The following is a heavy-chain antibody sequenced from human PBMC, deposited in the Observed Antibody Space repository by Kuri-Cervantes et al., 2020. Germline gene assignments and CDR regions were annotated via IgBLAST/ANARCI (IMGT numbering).Heavy chain of an antibody. J-gene: IGHJ3*02. D-gene: IGHD2-2*01. Sequence: SETLSLTCAVYGGSFSGYYWSWIRQPPGKGLEWIGEINHSGGTNYNPSLKSRVTISVDTSKNQFSLKLSSVTAADTAVYYCARQPGIYCSSTSCYAAFDIWGQGTMVTVSS. CDR1: GGSFSGYY. CDR3: ARQPGIYCSSTSCYAAFDI. CDR2: INHSGGT. V-gene: IGHV4-34*01.